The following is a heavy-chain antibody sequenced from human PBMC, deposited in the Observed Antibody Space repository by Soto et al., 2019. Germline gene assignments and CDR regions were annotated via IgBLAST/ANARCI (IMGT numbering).Heavy chain of an antibody. V-gene: IGHV4-59*01. Sequence: PSETLSLTCTVSGCSISIYYWSWIRQPPGKGLEWIGYIYYSGSTNYNPSLKSRVTISVDTSKNQFSLKLSSVTAADTAVYYCARLDYSNSPYYYYYMDVWGKGTTVTVSS. D-gene: IGHD4-4*01. CDR2: IYYSGST. J-gene: IGHJ6*03. CDR3: ARLDYSNSPYYYYYMDV. CDR1: GCSISIYY.